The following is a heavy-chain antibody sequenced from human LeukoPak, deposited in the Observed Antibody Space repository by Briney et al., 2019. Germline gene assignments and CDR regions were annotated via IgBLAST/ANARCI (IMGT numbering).Heavy chain of an antibody. V-gene: IGHV3-30*04. Sequence: GWSLTLSCAASGFTVSSYAMLWIRQAPGKGLEWVAGISYSGSNKYNAYSVKRLFTISRANYKNTLYLQMNSLRAEDTALYYCASDRGNSASYYDDLGQGVLVTVSS. CDR1: GFTVSSYA. J-gene: IGHJ4*02. D-gene: IGHD2-2*01. CDR2: ISYSGSNK. CDR3: ASDRGNSASYYDD.